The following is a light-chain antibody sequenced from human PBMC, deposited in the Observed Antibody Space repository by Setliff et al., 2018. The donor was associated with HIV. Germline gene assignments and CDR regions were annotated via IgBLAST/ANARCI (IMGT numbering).Light chain of an antibody. CDR1: SSDVGSYDF. CDR2: DVS. V-gene: IGLV2-14*03. CDR3: ASYRPNDLGV. Sequence: QSVLIQPASVSGSPGQSVTVSCTGTSSDVGSYDFVSWYQQLPGKAPKLLIYDVSDRPSGVSHRFSGSKSGNTASLTISGLQSEDEADYSCASYRPNDLGVFGTGTKVTVL. J-gene: IGLJ1*01.